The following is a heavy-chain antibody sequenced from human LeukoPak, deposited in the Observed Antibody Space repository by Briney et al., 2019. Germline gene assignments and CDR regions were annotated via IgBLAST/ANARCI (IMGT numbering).Heavy chain of an antibody. CDR3: ARDAPEVITGN. V-gene: IGHV1-69*04. Sequence: SVKVSCKASGGTFSSYAISWVRQALGQGLEWMGRIIPILGIANYAQKFQGRVTITADKSTSTAYMELSSLRSEDTAVYYCARDAPEVITGNWGQGTLVTVSS. J-gene: IGHJ4*02. CDR2: IIPILGIA. CDR1: GGTFSSYA. D-gene: IGHD2-21*01.